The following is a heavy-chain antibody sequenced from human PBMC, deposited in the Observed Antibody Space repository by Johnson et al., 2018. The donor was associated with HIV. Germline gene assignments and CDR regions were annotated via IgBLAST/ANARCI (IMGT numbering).Heavy chain of an antibody. CDR2: ISYDGSNK. D-gene: IGHD1-26*01. CDR3: ARDAPDSGSYHAFDI. Sequence: QVQLVESGGGLIQPGGSLRLSCAAYGFTVSSNYMSWVRQAPGKGLEWVAVISYDGSNKYYADSVKGRFTISRDNSKNTLYLQMNSLRAEDTAVYYCARDAPDSGSYHAFDIWGQGTMVTVSS. CDR1: GFTVSSNY. J-gene: IGHJ3*02. V-gene: IGHV3-30*03.